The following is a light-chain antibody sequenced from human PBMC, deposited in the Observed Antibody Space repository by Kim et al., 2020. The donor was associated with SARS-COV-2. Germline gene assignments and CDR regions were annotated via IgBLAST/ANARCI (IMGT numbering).Light chain of an antibody. CDR2: GAS. Sequence: DIQMTQSPSFLSASVGDRVTITCRASQDIRNDLGWYQQNPGRAPKRLIYGASSLQSGVPSRFSGSGSGTEFTLTIISLQPEDFATYFCLQHNTYPITFGQGTRLEIK. J-gene: IGKJ5*01. V-gene: IGKV1-17*01. CDR1: QDIRND. CDR3: LQHNTYPIT.